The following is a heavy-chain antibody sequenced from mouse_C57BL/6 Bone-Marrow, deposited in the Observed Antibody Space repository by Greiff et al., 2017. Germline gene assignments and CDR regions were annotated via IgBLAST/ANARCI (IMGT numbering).Heavy chain of an antibody. Sequence: VQLQQSGTVLARPGASVKMSCKTSGYTFTSYWMHWVKQRPGQGLEWIGVIYPADSDTNYNQKFKGKAKLTAVTSASTAYMELSSLTNEDSAVYYCTSDEEGVVRFAYWGQGTLVTVSA. J-gene: IGHJ3*01. D-gene: IGHD2-3*01. CDR2: IYPADSDT. CDR3: TSDEEGVVRFAY. V-gene: IGHV1-5*01. CDR1: GYTFTSYW.